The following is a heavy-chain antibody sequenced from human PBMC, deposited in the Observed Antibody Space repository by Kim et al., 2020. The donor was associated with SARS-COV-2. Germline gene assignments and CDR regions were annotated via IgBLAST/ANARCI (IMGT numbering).Heavy chain of an antibody. V-gene: IGHV1-8*01. CDR2: MNPKSGNT. CDR3: ARGYSSSSQLYFFYMDV. D-gene: IGHD6-6*01. CDR1: GYRFNSFD. J-gene: IGHJ6*03. Sequence: ASVKVSCKASGYRFNSFDINWVRQATGQGLEWMGWMNPKSGNTGYEQRFKGRVTLTKSTSESTAYMELSSLTFEDTAVYYCARGYSSSSQLYFFYMDVWGMGTTVTVS.